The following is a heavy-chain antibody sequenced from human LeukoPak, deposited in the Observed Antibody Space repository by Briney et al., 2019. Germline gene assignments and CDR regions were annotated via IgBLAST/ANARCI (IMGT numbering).Heavy chain of an antibody. CDR3: AAIRITMIVEDAFDI. CDR2: IYHSGST. D-gene: IGHD3-22*01. J-gene: IGHJ3*02. CDR1: GYSISSGYY. Sequence: SETLSLTCTVSGYSISSGYYWGWIRQPPGKGLEWIGSIYHSGSTYYNPSLKSRVTISVDTSKNQFSLKLSSVTAADTAVYYCAAIRITMIVEDAFDIWGQGTMVTVSS. V-gene: IGHV4-38-2*02.